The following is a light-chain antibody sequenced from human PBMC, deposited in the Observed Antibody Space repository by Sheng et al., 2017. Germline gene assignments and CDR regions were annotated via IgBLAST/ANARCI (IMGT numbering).Light chain of an antibody. CDR1: RGIRSD. Sequence: DIQMTQSPPSLSASVGDRVTVTCRASRGIRSDLGWCHQKPGKAPKRLISAASSLPSGVPSRFSGSGSGTAFTLTISSLLPQDFTGCYCPQHNTYPPWTFGRGTKVEIK. CDR2: AAS. CDR3: PQHNTYPPWT. V-gene: IGKV1-17*01. J-gene: IGKJ1*01.